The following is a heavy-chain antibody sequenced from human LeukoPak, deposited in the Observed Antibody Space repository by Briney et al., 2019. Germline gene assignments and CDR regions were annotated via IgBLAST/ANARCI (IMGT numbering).Heavy chain of an antibody. D-gene: IGHD5-12*01. Sequence: PGGSLRLSCAASGFTFSSYSMNWVRQAPGKGLEWVSSISSSSSYIYYADSVKGRFTISRDNAKKSLYLQMNSLRAEDTAVYYCARRGSGYTEPIDYWGQGTLVTVSS. CDR2: ISSSSSYI. CDR1: GFTFSSYS. CDR3: ARRGSGYTEPIDY. V-gene: IGHV3-21*01. J-gene: IGHJ4*02.